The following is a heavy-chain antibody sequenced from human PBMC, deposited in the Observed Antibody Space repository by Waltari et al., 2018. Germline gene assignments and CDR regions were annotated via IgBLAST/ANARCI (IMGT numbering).Heavy chain of an antibody. CDR1: GFTFSYYY. V-gene: IGHV3-11*01. CDR3: ARGDYYGSGHDAFDI. J-gene: IGHJ3*02. CDR2: MSGTGGTP. Sequence: QVQLVESGGDLVKPGESLRLSCAASGFTFSYYYMTWVRQAPGKGLEWVSYMSGTGGTPYYAYSVKGRFTISRDNAKKLLYLQMQDPRGEDTAVYYCARGDYYGSGHDAFDIWGQGTMVTVSS. D-gene: IGHD3-10*01.